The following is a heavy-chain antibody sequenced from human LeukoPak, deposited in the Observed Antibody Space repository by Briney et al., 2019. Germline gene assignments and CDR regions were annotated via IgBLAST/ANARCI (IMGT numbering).Heavy chain of an antibody. D-gene: IGHD3-9*01. Sequence: SETLSLTCTVSGGSISSGGYYWSWIRQHPGKGLEWIGYIYYSGSTYYNPSLKSRVTISVDTSKNQFSLKLSSVTAADTAVYYCARHCPGNCDILTSYYPYYFDYWGQGTLVTVSS. CDR2: IYYSGST. J-gene: IGHJ4*02. V-gene: IGHV4-31*03. CDR1: GGSISSGGYY. CDR3: ARHCPGNCDILTSYYPYYFDY.